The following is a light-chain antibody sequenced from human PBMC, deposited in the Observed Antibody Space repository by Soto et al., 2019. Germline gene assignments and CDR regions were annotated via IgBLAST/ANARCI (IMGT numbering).Light chain of an antibody. CDR2: EVA. Sequence: QSVRTQPASVSLSPGQSITISGTGTNSDIGFYNYVSWYQQHPGEAPKLIIYEVAKRPSGVSSRFSGSKSGNTASLTISGLQAEDEADYHCSSYTSSSPLYVFGTGTKVTVL. CDR1: NSDIGFYNY. V-gene: IGLV2-14*01. J-gene: IGLJ1*01. CDR3: SSYTSSSPLYV.